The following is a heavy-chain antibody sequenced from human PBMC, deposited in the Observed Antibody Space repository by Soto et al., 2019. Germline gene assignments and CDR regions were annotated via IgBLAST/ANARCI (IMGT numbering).Heavy chain of an antibody. V-gene: IGHV1-2*04. CDR3: ARGDSSSPGGMDV. CDR1: GYTFTGYY. Sequence: ASVKVSCKASGYTFTGYYMHWARQAPGQGLEWMGWINPNSGGTNYAQKFQGWVTMTRDTSISTAYMELSRLRSDDTAVYYCARGDSSSPGGMDVSGKGTTVTVSS. CDR2: INPNSGGT. J-gene: IGHJ6*04. D-gene: IGHD6-13*01.